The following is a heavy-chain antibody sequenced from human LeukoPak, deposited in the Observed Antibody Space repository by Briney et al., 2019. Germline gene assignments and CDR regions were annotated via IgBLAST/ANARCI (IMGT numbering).Heavy chain of an antibody. J-gene: IGHJ5*02. CDR1: GGSISSGDYY. CDR3: ARSIVGATPWFDP. CDR2: IYTSGST. V-gene: IGHV4-61*02. D-gene: IGHD1-26*01. Sequence: SETLSLTCTVSGGSISSGDYYWSWLRQPAGKGLEWIGRIYTSGSTNYNPSLKSRVTMSVDTSKNQFSLKRSSVTAADTAVYYCARSIVGATPWFDPWGQGTLVTVSS.